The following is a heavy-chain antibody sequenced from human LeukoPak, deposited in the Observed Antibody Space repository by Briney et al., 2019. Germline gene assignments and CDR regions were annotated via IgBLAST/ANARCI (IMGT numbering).Heavy chain of an antibody. V-gene: IGHV3-64*01. Sequence: GGSLRLSCAASGFTFSSYAMHWVRQAPGKGLGYVSAISSNGGSTYYANSVKGRFTISRDNSKNTLYLQMGSLRAEDMAVYYCARGTYSSGWDDAFDIWGQGTMVTVSS. CDR3: ARGTYSSGWDDAFDI. CDR2: ISSNGGST. J-gene: IGHJ3*02. D-gene: IGHD6-19*01. CDR1: GFTFSSYA.